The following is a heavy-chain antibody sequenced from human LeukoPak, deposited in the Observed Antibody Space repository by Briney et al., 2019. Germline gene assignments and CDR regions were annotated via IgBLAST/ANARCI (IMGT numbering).Heavy chain of an antibody. CDR2: IYYSGST. CDR1: GGSISSYY. V-gene: IGHV4-59*01. CDR3: ARYRESRPFDY. J-gene: IGHJ4*02. Sequence: SETLSLTCTVSGGSISSYYWSWIRQPPGKGLEWIGYIYYSGSTNYSPSLKSRVTISVDTSKNQFSLKLSSVTAADTAVYYCARYRESRPFDYWGQGTLVTVSS.